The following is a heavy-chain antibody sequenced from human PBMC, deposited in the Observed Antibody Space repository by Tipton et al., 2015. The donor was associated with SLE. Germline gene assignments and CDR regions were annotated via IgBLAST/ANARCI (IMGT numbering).Heavy chain of an antibody. CDR1: GGSISSYY. J-gene: IGHJ4*02. Sequence: TLSLTCTVSGGSISSYYWSWIRQHPGKGLEWIGYIYYSGSTYYNPSLKSRVTISVDTSKNQFSLKLSSVTAADTAVYYCARVPSPYCSSTSCYDYWGQGTLVTVSS. D-gene: IGHD2-2*01. CDR2: IYYSGST. CDR3: ARVPSPYCSSTSCYDY. V-gene: IGHV4-31*03.